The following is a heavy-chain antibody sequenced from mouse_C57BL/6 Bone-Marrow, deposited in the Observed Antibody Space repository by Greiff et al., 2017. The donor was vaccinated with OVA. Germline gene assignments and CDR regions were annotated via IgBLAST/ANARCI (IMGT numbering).Heavy chain of an antibody. CDR2: IYPRDGST. Sequence: QVQLQQSDAELVKPGASVKISCKASGYTFTDHTIHWMKQRPEQGLEWIGYIYPRDGSTKYNEKFKGKATLTADKSSSTAYMQLNSLTSEDSAVYYCARKRKLGPDIDYWGQGTTLTVSS. CDR3: ARKRKLGPDIDY. CDR1: GYTFTDHT. J-gene: IGHJ2*01. D-gene: IGHD4-1*01. V-gene: IGHV1-78*01.